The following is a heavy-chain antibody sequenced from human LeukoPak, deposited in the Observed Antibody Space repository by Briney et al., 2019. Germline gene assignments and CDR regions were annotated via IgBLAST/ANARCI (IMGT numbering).Heavy chain of an antibody. CDR1: GFTFSSFA. V-gene: IGHV3-23*01. D-gene: IGHD4-23*01. J-gene: IGHJ4*02. CDR3: AKDPQRTTVVTPGDY. Sequence: GGSLRLSCAASGFTFSSFAMSWVRQAPGKGLEWVSAISGSCGCTYYADSVKGRFTISRDNSKNTLYLQMNSLRAENTAVYHCAKDPQRTTVVTPGDYWGQGTLVTV. CDR2: ISGSCGCT.